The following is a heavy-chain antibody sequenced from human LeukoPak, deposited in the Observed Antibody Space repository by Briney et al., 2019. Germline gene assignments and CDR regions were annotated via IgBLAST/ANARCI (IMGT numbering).Heavy chain of an antibody. D-gene: IGHD6-6*01. CDR3: ARVFLEYSSPGGDNWFDP. V-gene: IGHV1-69*06. CDR2: IIPIFGTA. CDR1: GGTFSSYA. J-gene: IGHJ5*02. Sequence: GASVKVSCKASGGTFSSYAISWVRQAPGQGLEWMGGIIPIFGTANYAQKFQGRVTITADKSTSTAYMELSSLRSEDTAVYYCARVFLEYSSPGGDNWFDPWGQGNLVTVSS.